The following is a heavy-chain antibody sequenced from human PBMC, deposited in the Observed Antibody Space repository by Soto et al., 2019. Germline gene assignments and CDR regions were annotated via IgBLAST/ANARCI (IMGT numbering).Heavy chain of an antibody. CDR1: GFTFSNYG. CDR2: IWYDGSNK. CDR3: VRYNINHFDT. V-gene: IGHV3-33*03. Sequence: QVRLVESGGGVVQPGRSLRLSCAASGFTFSNYGMHWVRQAPGKGLEWVAGIWYDGSNKYYGDSVNGRFTISRDNSESTMSLQMTSLRDEDTDVYYCVRYNINHFDTWGQGTLVTVSS. J-gene: IGHJ4*02. D-gene: IGHD1-20*01.